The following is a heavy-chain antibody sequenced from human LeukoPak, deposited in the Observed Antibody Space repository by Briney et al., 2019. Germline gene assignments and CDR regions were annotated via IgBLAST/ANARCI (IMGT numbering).Heavy chain of an antibody. J-gene: IGHJ4*02. CDR1: GFIFDTHD. D-gene: IGHD3-16*01. CDR3: AKIEDTKDTTFVRWGIDY. CDR2: IRYDGSNK. V-gene: IGHV3-30*02. Sequence: PGGSLRLSCGASGFIFDTHDMHWVRQAPGKGLEWVAFIRYDGSNKYYADSVKGRFTISRDNSKNTLYLQMNSLRAEDTAVYYCAKIEDTKDTTFVRWGIDYWGQGTLVTVSS.